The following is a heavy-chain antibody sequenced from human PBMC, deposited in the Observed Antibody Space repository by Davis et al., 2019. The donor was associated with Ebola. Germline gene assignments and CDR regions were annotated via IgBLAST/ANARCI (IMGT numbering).Heavy chain of an antibody. CDR3: ARHALADIGDY. Sequence: SETLSLTCTVSGGSINSNKYDWGWIRQPPGKGLEWIGTIYYSGYTYANPSLKSRVTMSVDTSKNQFSLKLSSVTAADTAVYYCARHALADIGDYWGQGTLVTVYS. CDR2: IYYSGYT. J-gene: IGHJ4*02. CDR1: GGSINSNKYD. V-gene: IGHV4-39*01. D-gene: IGHD2-15*01.